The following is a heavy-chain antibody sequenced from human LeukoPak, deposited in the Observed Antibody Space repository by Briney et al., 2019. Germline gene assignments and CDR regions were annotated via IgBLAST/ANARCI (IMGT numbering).Heavy chain of an antibody. Sequence: SETLSLTCAVYGGSFSGYYWSWIRQPPGKGLEWIGEINHSGSTNYNPSLKSRVTISVDTSENQFSLKLNSVTATDTAVYYCARHYGPWGQGTLVTVSS. CDR1: GGSFSGYY. CDR3: ARHYGP. D-gene: IGHD3-16*01. J-gene: IGHJ1*01. V-gene: IGHV4-34*01. CDR2: INHSGST.